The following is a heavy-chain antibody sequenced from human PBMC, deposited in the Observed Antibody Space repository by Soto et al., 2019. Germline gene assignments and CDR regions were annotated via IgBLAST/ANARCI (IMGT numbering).Heavy chain of an antibody. D-gene: IGHD3-16*01. CDR3: ARHLGGNQYYSGMDV. J-gene: IGHJ6*02. CDR2: IIPIFGTA. Sequence: QVQLVQSGAEVKKPGSSVKVSCKASGGTFSSYAISWVRQAPGQGLEWMGGIIPIFGTADYAQKFQGTVTITADESTGTAYMDLSSLRSEDTAVYYCARHLGGNQYYSGMDVWGQGATVTVSS. V-gene: IGHV1-69*12. CDR1: GGTFSSYA.